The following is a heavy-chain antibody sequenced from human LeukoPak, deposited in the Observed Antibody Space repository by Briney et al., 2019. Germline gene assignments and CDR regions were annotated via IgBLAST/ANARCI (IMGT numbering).Heavy chain of an antibody. J-gene: IGHJ4*02. Sequence: QPGGSLRLSRVVSGFTFSSYAMSWVRQAPGKGLEWVSAISGSGGSTYYADSVKGRFTISRDNSKNTLYLQMNSLRAEDTAVYYCAKGRVTAQRLFDYWGQGTLVTVSS. CDR3: AKGRVTAQRLFDY. V-gene: IGHV3-23*01. CDR2: ISGSGGST. CDR1: GFTFSSYA. D-gene: IGHD2-21*02.